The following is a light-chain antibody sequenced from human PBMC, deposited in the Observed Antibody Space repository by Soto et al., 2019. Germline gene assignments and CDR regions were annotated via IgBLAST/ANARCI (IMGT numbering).Light chain of an antibody. Sequence: QSVLTQPASVSGSPGQSITISCTGTSSDIGGYDYVSWYQQRPGKAPKVMIYEVRYRSSGVSNRFSGSKSGNTASLTISGLQAEDEAVHYCCSYTRTSNHYFFGSGTKVTVL. CDR3: CSYTRTSNHYF. CDR1: SSDIGGYDY. V-gene: IGLV2-14*01. J-gene: IGLJ1*01. CDR2: EVR.